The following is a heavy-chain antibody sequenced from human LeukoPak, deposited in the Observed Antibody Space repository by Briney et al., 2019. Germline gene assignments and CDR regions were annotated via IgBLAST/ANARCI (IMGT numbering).Heavy chain of an antibody. Sequence: PVKVSCKASVGTFSRSGISWVRQAPGQGLEWMGGIIPIFGTANYAQKFQGRVRITADESTSTAYLELTSLRSEDTAIYYCARDGAIFDSSGYYFLWWGQGTLVTVSS. CDR3: ARDGAIFDSSGYYFLW. D-gene: IGHD3-22*01. J-gene: IGHJ4*02. CDR2: IIPIFGTA. CDR1: VGTFSRSG. V-gene: IGHV1-69*01.